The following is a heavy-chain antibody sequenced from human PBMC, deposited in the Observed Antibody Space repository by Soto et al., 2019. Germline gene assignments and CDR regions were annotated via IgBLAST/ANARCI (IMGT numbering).Heavy chain of an antibody. J-gene: IGHJ6*02. D-gene: IGHD4-17*01. Sequence: GGSLRLSCAASGFTFNIYALHWVRQAPGKGLEWVAVISFDGTKKYYSDSVKGRFTISRDNLKNTLYLQVNNLRVEDAALYFCAREDDYGYRYINYGLDVWGQGTTVTVSS. V-gene: IGHV3-30-3*01. CDR2: ISFDGTKK. CDR3: AREDDYGYRYINYGLDV. CDR1: GFTFNIYA.